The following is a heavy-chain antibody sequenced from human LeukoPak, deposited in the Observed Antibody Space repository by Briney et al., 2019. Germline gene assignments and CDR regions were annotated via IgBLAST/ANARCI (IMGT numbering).Heavy chain of an antibody. D-gene: IGHD5-24*01. V-gene: IGHV1-18*04. CDR3: ARAAEMATTSAAFDI. Sequence: ASVKVSCKPSGYTFTGYYIQWVRQAPGQGLEWMGWISAYNGNTNYAQKLQGRATMTTDTSTSTAYMELSRLRSDDTAVYYCARAAEMATTSAAFDIWGQGTMVTVSS. CDR2: ISAYNGNT. CDR1: GYTFTGYY. J-gene: IGHJ3*02.